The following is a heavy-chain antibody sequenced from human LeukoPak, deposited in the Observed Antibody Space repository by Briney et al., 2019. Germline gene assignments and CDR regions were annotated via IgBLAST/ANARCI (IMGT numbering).Heavy chain of an antibody. J-gene: IGHJ6*03. V-gene: IGHV3-7*01. CDR3: ARDQGSGINYYYYYMDV. Sequence: PGGSLRLSCAASGFTFSSYWMSWVRQAPGRGLEWVANIKQDGSEKYYVDSVKGRFTISRDNAKNSLYLQMNSLRAEDTAVYYCARDQGSGINYYYYYMDVWGKGTTVTVSS. D-gene: IGHD3-10*01. CDR1: GFTFSSYW. CDR2: IKQDGSEK.